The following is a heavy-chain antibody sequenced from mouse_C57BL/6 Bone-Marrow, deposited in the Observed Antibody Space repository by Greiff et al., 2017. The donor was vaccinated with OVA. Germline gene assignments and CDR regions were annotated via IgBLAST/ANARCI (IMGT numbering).Heavy chain of an antibody. V-gene: IGHV1-55*01. J-gene: IGHJ2*01. CDR3: ARYDGYYSYFDY. D-gene: IGHD2-3*01. CDR2: IYPGSGST. Sequence: VKLQQPGAELVKPGASVKMSCKASGYTFTSYWITWVKQRPGQGLEWIGDIYPGSGSTNYNEKFKSKATLTVDTSSSTAYMQLSSLTSEDSAVYYCARYDGYYSYFDYWGQGTTLTVSS. CDR1: GYTFTSYW.